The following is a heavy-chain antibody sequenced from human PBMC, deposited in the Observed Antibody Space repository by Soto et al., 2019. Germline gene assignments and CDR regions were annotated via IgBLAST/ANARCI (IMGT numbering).Heavy chain of an antibody. D-gene: IGHD3-10*01. J-gene: IGHJ4*02. CDR2: ISSSSSTI. Sequence: EVQLVESGGGLVQPGGSLRLSCAASGFTFSSYSMNWVRQAPGKGLAWVSYISSSSSTIYYSDSVHGRFTISRYNAKNSLYLQMNSLRDEDSAVYYFPPRRGFDYLGQGTLVTVSS. CDR3: PPRRGFDY. CDR1: GFTFSSYS. V-gene: IGHV3-48*02.